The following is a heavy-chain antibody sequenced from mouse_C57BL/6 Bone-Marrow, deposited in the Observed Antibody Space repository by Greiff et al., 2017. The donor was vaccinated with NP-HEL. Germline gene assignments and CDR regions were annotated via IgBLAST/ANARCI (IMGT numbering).Heavy chain of an antibody. Sequence: VQLQQSGAELARPGASVKLSCKASGYTFTSYGISWVKQRTGQGLEWIGEIYPRSGNTNYNEKFKGKATLTADKSSSTAYMELRSLTSEDSAVYFCARLEYYGSSSYWYFDVWGTGTTVTVSS. CDR1: GYTFTSYG. V-gene: IGHV1-81*01. J-gene: IGHJ1*03. CDR3: ARLEYYGSSSYWYFDV. D-gene: IGHD1-1*01. CDR2: IYPRSGNT.